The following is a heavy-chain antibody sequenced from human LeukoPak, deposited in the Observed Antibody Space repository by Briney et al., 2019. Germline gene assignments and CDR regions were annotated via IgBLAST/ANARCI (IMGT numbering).Heavy chain of an antibody. Sequence: GGSLRLSCAASGFTFSSYAMSWVRQAPGKGLEWVSLISTSSRTHYADSMKGRFTISRDNSRNTLCLQINSLRAEDTAVYYCAKDLDSTGSWPPEYFQHWGQGSLVTVSS. V-gene: IGHV3-23*01. CDR2: ISTSSRT. D-gene: IGHD3-22*01. J-gene: IGHJ1*01. CDR3: AKDLDSTGSWPPEYFQH. CDR1: GFTFSSYA.